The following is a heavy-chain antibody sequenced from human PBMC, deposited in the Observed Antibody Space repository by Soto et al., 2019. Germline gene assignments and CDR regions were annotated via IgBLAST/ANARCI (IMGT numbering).Heavy chain of an antibody. J-gene: IGHJ3*02. D-gene: IGHD3-3*01. CDR3: ASYDFWSGPGAFDI. V-gene: IGHV1-2*02. CDR2: INPNSGGT. Sequence: SVSVSCKXSGYTFTGYYMHWVRQAPGQGLEWMGWINPNSGGTNYAQKFQGRVTMTRDTSISTAYMELSRLRSDDTAVYYCASYDFWSGPGAFDIWGQGTMVTVSS. CDR1: GYTFTGYY.